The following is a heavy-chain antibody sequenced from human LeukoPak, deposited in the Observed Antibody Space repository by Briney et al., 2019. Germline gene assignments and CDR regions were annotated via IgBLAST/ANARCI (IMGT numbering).Heavy chain of an antibody. CDR2: INSDGSST. J-gene: IGHJ4*02. CDR1: GFTFNRYW. V-gene: IGHV3-74*01. Sequence: PGGSLTLCCAASGFTFNRYWMHWVRQAPGKGLVWVSRINSDGSSTNYADSVKGRFTISRDNAKNTLYLQMNSLRAEDTAVYYCARDLRTPSDTNIAIDYWGQGTLVTVHS. D-gene: IGHD4-23*01. CDR3: ARDLRTPSDTNIAIDY.